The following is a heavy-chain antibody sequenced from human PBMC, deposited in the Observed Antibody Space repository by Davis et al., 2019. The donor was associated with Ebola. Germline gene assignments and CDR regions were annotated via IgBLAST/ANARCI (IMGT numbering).Heavy chain of an antibody. V-gene: IGHV3-23*01. D-gene: IGHD7-27*01. CDR2: ISGSGDST. J-gene: IGHJ6*03. Sequence: GESLKISCAASGFTFSSHAMNWVRQAPGKGLEWVSAISGSGDSTYYTDSVKGRFTISRDNSKNTLYLQMNSLRAEDTAVYYCATDRTGDYYYYYYMDVWGKGTTVTVSS. CDR3: ATDRTGDYYYYYYMDV. CDR1: GFTFSSHA.